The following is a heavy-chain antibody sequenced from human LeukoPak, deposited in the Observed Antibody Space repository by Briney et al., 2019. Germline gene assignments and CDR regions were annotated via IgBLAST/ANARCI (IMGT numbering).Heavy chain of an antibody. CDR2: ISYDGSNK. D-gene: IGHD6-6*01. CDR3: AGDLDDSYSSSSDY. J-gene: IGHJ4*02. CDR1: GFTFSSYA. Sequence: GGSLRLSCAASGFTFSSYAMHWVRQAPGKGLEWVAVISYDGSNKYYADSVKGRFTISRDNSKNTLYLQMNSLRAEDTAVYYCAGDLDDSYSSSSDYWGQGTLVTVSS. V-gene: IGHV3-30-3*01.